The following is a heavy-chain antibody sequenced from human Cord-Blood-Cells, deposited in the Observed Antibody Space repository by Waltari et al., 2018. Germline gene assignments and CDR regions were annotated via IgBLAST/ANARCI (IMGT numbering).Heavy chain of an antibody. J-gene: IGHJ6*02. V-gene: IGHV1-69*01. CDR3: GGGGGSSMDV. Sequence: QVQLVQSGAEVKKPGSSVKVSCKASGGTFSSYAISWVRQAPGQGLEWMGGIIPIFGTANYAQKFQGRVTITAEESTSTAYVGRSSLRSGDRPVYSGGGGGGSSMDVWGQGTTVTVSS. CDR1: GGTFSSYA. D-gene: IGHD3-16*01. CDR2: IIPIFGTA.